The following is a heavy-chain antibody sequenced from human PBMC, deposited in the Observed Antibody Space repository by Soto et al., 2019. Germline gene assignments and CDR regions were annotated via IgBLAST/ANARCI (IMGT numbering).Heavy chain of an antibody. CDR2: INHSGST. CDR1: GGSISSYY. J-gene: IGHJ6*02. Sequence: SETLSLTCTVSGGSISSYYWSWIRQPAGKGLEWIGEINHSGSTNYNPSLKSRVTISVDTSKNQFSLKLSSVTAADTAVYYCARGGVDIVVVPAAMGDYYYYYGMDVWGRGTTVTVSS. CDR3: ARGGVDIVVVPAAMGDYYYYYGMDV. V-gene: IGHV4-34*01. D-gene: IGHD2-2*01.